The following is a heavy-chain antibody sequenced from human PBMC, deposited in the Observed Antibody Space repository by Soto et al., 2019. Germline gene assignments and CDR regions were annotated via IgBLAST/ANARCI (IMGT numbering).Heavy chain of an antibody. CDR3: GGVAHLRGLDV. D-gene: IGHD2-21*01. V-gene: IGHV6-1*01. CDR2: TYYSSKWSN. Sequence: SQTLSLTCDISGDSVSSDRDAWIWIRQCPSRGLEWLGRTYYSSKWSNDYALSVKSRITINPDTSKNHFSLQLYSVTPEDTAVYYCGGVAHLRGLDVSAQRTPVLVSS. CDR1: GDSVSSDRDA. J-gene: IGHJ6*02.